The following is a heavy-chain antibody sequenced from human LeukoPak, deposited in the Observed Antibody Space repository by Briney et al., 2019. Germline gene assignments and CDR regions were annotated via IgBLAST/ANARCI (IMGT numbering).Heavy chain of an antibody. CDR1: GFTFDDYT. CDR2: ITWDGGST. D-gene: IGHD3-22*01. Sequence: PGGSLRLSGAASGFTFDDYTMHWVRQAPGRGLEWVSLITWDGGSTYYADSVKGRFTISRDNSTNSLYLLMNSLRVEDTALYYCSKGPYYDGSGALFDYWGQGTLVTVSA. V-gene: IGHV3-43*01. J-gene: IGHJ4*02. CDR3: SKGPYYDGSGALFDY.